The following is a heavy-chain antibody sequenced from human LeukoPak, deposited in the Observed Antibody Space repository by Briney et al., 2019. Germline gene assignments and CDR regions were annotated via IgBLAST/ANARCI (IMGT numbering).Heavy chain of an antibody. CDR3: ARASVYGDYGIDY. D-gene: IGHD4-17*01. Sequence: GGSLRLSCAASGFTFSGYEMNWVRQAPGKGLEWVSYISSSGTTKYYADSVKGRFTISRDNAKNSLYLQMNSLRAEDTAVYYCARASVYGDYGIDYWGQGPLVSLSS. V-gene: IGHV3-48*03. J-gene: IGHJ4*02. CDR2: ISSSGTTK. CDR1: GFTFSGYE.